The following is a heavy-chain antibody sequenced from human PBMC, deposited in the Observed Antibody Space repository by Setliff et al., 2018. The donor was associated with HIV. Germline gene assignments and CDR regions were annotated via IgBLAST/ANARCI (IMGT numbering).Heavy chain of an antibody. Sequence: PSETLSLTCIVSGGSISGSSYYWGWIRQSPGKGLEWIGNMYHTGITYDNPSLKSRVTISVDTSKNQISLRLSSVTAADTAVYYCARLSGGMVPNYWGQGTLVTVSS. CDR3: ARLSGGMVPNY. V-gene: IGHV4-39*01. CDR2: MYHTGIT. J-gene: IGHJ4*02. D-gene: IGHD3-10*01. CDR1: GGSISGSSYY.